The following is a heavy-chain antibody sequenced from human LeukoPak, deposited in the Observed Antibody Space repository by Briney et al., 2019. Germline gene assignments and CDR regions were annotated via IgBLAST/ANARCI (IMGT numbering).Heavy chain of an antibody. CDR2: VYYTGVT. CDR3: ARERSSSGGHNWFDP. Sequence: SETLSLTCTVSGGSIRNHYWSWIRQPPGKGLEWIGSVYYTGVTSTNPFFRSRMSISVDTSKNQFSLNLTSVTAADAAVYYCARERSSSGGHNWFDPWGQGTLVTVSS. CDR1: GGSIRNHY. J-gene: IGHJ5*02. V-gene: IGHV4-59*11. D-gene: IGHD4-23*01.